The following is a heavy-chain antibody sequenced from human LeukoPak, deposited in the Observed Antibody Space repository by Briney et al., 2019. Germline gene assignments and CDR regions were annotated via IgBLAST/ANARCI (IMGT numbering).Heavy chain of an antibody. CDR1: GDSISSGDYY. CDR2: ISSSGST. D-gene: IGHD6-13*01. CDR3: ARVGVGQQLVRGYFDY. J-gene: IGHJ4*02. Sequence: SETPSLTCTVSGDSISSGDYYWSWIRQPAGKGLEWIGRISSSGSTNYNPSLKSRVTISVDTSKNQFSLKLSSVTAADTAVYYCARVGVGQQLVRGYFDYWGQGTLVTVSS. V-gene: IGHV4-61*02.